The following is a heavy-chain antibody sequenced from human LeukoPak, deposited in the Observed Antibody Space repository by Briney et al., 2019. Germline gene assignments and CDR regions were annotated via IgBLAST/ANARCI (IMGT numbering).Heavy chain of an antibody. CDR3: ASLDGGNSLLDY. Sequence: GGSLRLSCAASGFTSNTYAMNWVRQAPGKGLEWVSVISGTDGSTYYADSVKGRFTISRDNSNNRLYLQMNSLRAEDTAVYYCASLDGGNSLLDYWGQGTLVTVSS. CDR1: GFTSNTYA. CDR2: ISGTDGST. V-gene: IGHV3-23*01. D-gene: IGHD4-23*01. J-gene: IGHJ4*02.